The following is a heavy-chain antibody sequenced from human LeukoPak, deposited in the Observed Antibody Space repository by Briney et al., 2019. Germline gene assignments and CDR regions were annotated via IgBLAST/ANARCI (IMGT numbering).Heavy chain of an antibody. J-gene: IGHJ4*02. CDR2: IRSKAYGGTT. D-gene: IGHD3-9*01. V-gene: IGHV3-49*04. CDR1: GFTFGDYA. CDR3: TSHDYDIHY. Sequence: GGSLRLSCTASGFTFGDYAMSWVRQAPGEGLEWVGFIRSKAYGGTTEYAASVKGRFTISRDDSKSIAYLQMNSLKTEDTAVYYCTSHDYDIHYWGQGTLVTVSS.